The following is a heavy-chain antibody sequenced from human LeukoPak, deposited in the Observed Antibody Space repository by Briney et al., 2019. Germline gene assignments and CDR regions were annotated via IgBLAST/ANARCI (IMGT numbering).Heavy chain of an antibody. CDR3: AKDHLPGIVVADRDY. J-gene: IGHJ4*02. CDR2: IRSDGSNK. D-gene: IGHD6-19*01. V-gene: IGHV3-30*02. CDR1: GFTFGSYG. Sequence: QTGGSLRLSGAASGFTFGSYGMHWVRQAPGKGLEWVTFIRSDGSNKYYADSVKGRFTISRDNSKNTLYLQINSLRAEDTAVYYCAKDHLPGIVVADRDYWGQGTLVTVSS.